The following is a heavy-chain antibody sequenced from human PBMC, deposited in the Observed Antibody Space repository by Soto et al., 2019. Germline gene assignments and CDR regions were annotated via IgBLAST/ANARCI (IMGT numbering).Heavy chain of an antibody. CDR3: ARDLFTNPDFDY. Sequence: SVKGSFKDSCYTFTSYAMHWVRQAPGQRLEWMGWINAGNGNTKYSQKFQGRVTITRDTSASTAYMELSSLRSEDTAVYYCARDLFTNPDFDYWGQGTLVTVYS. CDR2: INAGNGNT. V-gene: IGHV1-3*01. CDR1: CYTFTSYA. J-gene: IGHJ4*02. D-gene: IGHD2-8*01.